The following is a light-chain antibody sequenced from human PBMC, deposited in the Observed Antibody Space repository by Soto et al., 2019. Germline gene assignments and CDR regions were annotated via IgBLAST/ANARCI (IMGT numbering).Light chain of an antibody. CDR3: QQYNNWPWT. J-gene: IGKJ1*01. V-gene: IGKV3-15*01. CDR2: GAS. CDR1: QSVSSN. Sequence: EIVLTQSPGTLSLSPGERATLSCRASQSVSSNLDWYQQKPGQAPRLLIYGASTRATGIPARFSGSGSGTEFTLTISSLQSEDFAVYFCQQYNNWPWTFGQGTKVDI.